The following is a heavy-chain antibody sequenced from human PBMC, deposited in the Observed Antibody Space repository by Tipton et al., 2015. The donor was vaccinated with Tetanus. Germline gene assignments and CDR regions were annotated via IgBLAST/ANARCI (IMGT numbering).Heavy chain of an antibody. CDR1: GFTPRSYS. Sequence: SLRLSCIASGFTPRSYSMNWVRQAPGKGLEWISYISTTSNTIYYADSVKGRFTISRDNAMNSVSLQMASLRREDAGVYYCASSTVTRWGPGAPVTVSS. J-gene: IGHJ4*02. V-gene: IGHV3-48*01. CDR3: ASSTVTR. CDR2: ISTTSNTI. D-gene: IGHD4-17*01.